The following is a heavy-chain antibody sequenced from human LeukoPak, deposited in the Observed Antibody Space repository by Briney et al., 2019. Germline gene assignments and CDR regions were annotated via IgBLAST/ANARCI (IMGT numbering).Heavy chain of an antibody. CDR1: GFTFSSYT. D-gene: IGHD6-19*01. CDR2: ISRSSTTI. CDR3: AVWLGENEDFTGPFDS. Sequence: HPGGSLRLSCAASGFTFSSYTMNWVRQAPGKGLEWIAYISRSSTTIYYADFVKGRFTISRDNDKDLLYLEMNSLRPEDTAMYHCAVWLGENEDFTGPFDSWGQGTLVTVSS. V-gene: IGHV3-48*01. J-gene: IGHJ4*02.